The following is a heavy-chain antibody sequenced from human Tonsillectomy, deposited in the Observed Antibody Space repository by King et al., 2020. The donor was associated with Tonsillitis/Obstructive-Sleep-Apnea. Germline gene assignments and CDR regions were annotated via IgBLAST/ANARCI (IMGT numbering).Heavy chain of an antibody. D-gene: IGHD3-10*01. CDR1: GFTVSSNY. CDR3: ARDQDYGSGSYFHYYYYMDV. CDR2: ISSGGCT. J-gene: IGHJ6*03. V-gene: IGHV3-53*01. Sequence: VQLVESGGGLIQPGGSLRLSCASSGFTVSSNYMSWVRQAPGKGLEWVSVISSGGCTYCADSVKGRFTISRDNSKNTLYLQMNSLRAEDTAVYYCARDQDYGSGSYFHYYYYMDVWGKGTTVTVSS.